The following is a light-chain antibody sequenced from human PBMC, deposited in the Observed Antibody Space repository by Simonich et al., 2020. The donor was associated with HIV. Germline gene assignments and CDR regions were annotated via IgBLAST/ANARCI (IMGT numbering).Light chain of an antibody. J-gene: IGKJ4*02. CDR1: QSISNY. Sequence: DIQMTQSPSSLSASVGDRVTITCRASQSISNYLNWYKQKPGTAPKLLIYAASSLQSGVPSRFSGSGSGTDFTLTISSLQPEDFATYYCQQSFSTPTIGGGTKVEIK. V-gene: IGKV1-39*01. CDR3: QQSFSTPT. CDR2: AAS.